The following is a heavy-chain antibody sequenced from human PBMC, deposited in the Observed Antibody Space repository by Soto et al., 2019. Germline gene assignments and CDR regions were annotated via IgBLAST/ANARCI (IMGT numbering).Heavy chain of an antibody. J-gene: IGHJ4*02. D-gene: IGHD3-10*01. CDR2: INPSAGST. CDR3: ATPSGY. Sequence: QVQLVQSGAEVKKPGASVRVSCKASGYTFTSDYMHWVRQDPGQGLEWMGLINPSAGSTSYAQNFQCRVTVTRETSTSTVFMDLSSLRYEDTAIYYCATPSGYWGQGTLVTVSS. CDR1: GYTFTSDY. V-gene: IGHV1-46*01.